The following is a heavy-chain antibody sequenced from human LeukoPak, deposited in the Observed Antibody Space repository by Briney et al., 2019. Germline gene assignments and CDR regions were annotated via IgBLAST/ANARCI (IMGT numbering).Heavy chain of an antibody. J-gene: IGHJ5*02. CDR1: GGSISCGSYY. CDR3: ARDYCGGDCYLDNWFDP. CDR2: IYTSGST. D-gene: IGHD2-21*01. V-gene: IGHV4-61*02. Sequence: PSQTLSLTCTVSGGSISCGSYYWSWIRQSAGKGLEWIGRIYTSGSTNYNPSLKSRVTMSVDTSKNQFSLKLSSVTAADTAVYYCARDYCGGDCYLDNWFDPWGQGTLVTVSS.